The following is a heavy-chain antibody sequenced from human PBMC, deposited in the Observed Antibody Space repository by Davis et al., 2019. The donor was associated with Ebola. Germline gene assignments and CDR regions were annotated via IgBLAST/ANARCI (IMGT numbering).Heavy chain of an antibody. J-gene: IGHJ5*02. CDR1: GGSISSYY. D-gene: IGHD2-2*01. V-gene: IGHV4-59*12. CDR3: ATLNRGYCSSTSCSGAWFDP. Sequence: MPAGSLRLSCTVSGGSISSYYWSWIRQPPGKGLAWIGYIYYSGSTNYNPSLKSRVTISVDTSKNQFSLKLSSVTAADTAVYYCATLNRGYCSSTSCSGAWFDPWGQGTLVTVSS. CDR2: IYYSGST.